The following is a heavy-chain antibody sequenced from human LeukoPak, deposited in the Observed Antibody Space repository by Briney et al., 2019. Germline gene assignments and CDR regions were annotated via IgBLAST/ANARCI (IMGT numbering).Heavy chain of an antibody. CDR2: IRPKNDAM. D-gene: IGHD3-16*01. CDR3: ARGDMYYEDSAYRSFDL. J-gene: IGHJ4*02. V-gene: IGHV1-2*02. Sequence: ASLKVSCESSEYSFADYYIHWVRQAPGQGFEWMGWIRPKNDAMNYAQKFQGRVTMTRDTSISTVYMELRSLRSDDTAVYYCARGDMYYEDSAYRSFDLWGPGILVTVSS. CDR1: EYSFADYY.